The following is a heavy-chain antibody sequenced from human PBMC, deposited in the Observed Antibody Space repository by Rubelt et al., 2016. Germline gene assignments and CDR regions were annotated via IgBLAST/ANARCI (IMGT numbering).Heavy chain of an antibody. CDR3: ARDRNYYDSSSYPDY. Sequence: APGQGLEWMGWINPNSGGTNYAQKFQGRVTMTRDTSISTAYMELSRLRSDDTAVYYCARDRNYYDSSSYPDYWGQGTLVTVSS. V-gene: IGHV1-2*02. D-gene: IGHD3-22*01. J-gene: IGHJ4*02. CDR2: INPNSGGT.